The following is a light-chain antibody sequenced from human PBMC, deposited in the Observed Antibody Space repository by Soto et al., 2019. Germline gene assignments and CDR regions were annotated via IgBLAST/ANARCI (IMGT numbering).Light chain of an antibody. V-gene: IGLV2-11*01. Sequence: QSVLTQPRSVSGSPGQSVTISCTGTSSDVGAYNYVSWYQHHPGKAPKLIIYDLSKWPSGVPDRFSGSKSANTASLTISGLQAEDEADYYCCSYAGKSYIFGTGTKVTVL. CDR1: SSDVGAYNY. J-gene: IGLJ1*01. CDR3: CSYAGKSYI. CDR2: DLS.